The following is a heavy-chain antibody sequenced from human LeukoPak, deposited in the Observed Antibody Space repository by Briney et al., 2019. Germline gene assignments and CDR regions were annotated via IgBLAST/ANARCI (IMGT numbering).Heavy chain of an antibody. Sequence: GGSLRLSCLASGFSFNSYTMNWARETPGKGLEWVSTISPVSSYTWYAESVKGRFTISRDNPKNSLYLQMDSLRAEDTAVYYCVRDVSRRIGMDVWGQGTTVTVSS. D-gene: IGHD2/OR15-2a*01. V-gene: IGHV3-21*01. CDR1: GFSFNSYT. CDR3: VRDVSRRIGMDV. J-gene: IGHJ6*02. CDR2: ISPVSSYT.